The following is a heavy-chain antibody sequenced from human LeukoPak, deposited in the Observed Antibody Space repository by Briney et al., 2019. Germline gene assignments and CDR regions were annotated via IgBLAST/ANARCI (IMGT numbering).Heavy chain of an antibody. CDR3: ARESTTTIETDKTYYYYYYMVV. J-gene: IGHJ6*03. D-gene: IGHD4-11*01. Sequence: PGASVKVSCTASGYTFTGYYMHWVRQAPGQGLEWMGWINPNSGGANYAQKFQGRVTMTRDTSISTAYMELSRLRSDDTAVYYCARESTTTIETDKTYYYYYYMVVWGKGTTVTVSS. CDR2: INPNSGGA. V-gene: IGHV1-2*02. CDR1: GYTFTGYY.